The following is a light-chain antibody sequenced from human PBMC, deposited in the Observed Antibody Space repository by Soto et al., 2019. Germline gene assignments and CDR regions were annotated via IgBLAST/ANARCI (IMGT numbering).Light chain of an antibody. J-gene: IGLJ1*01. CDR1: SSDVGSYNL. CDR2: EVS. Sequence: QSVLTQPASVSGSPGQSITFSCTGTSSDVGSYNLVSWYQQHPGKAPKLMIYEVSKRPSGVSNRFSGSKPGNTASLTISGLQAEDEADYYCCSYAGSSTFYVFGTGTKVIFL. CDR3: CSYAGSSTFYV. V-gene: IGLV2-23*02.